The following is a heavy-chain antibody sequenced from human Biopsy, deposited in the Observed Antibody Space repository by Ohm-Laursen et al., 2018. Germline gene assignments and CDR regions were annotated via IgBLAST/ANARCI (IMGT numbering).Heavy chain of an antibody. J-gene: IGHJ5*01. V-gene: IGHV3-23*01. D-gene: IGHD1-14*01. CDR1: GFTFHTYA. CDR3: VKQWGGYNFDS. Sequence: GSLRLSCAASGFTFHTYAMNWVRQATGKGLEWVAHIDVSDYNTYYADSVRGRFTISRDNSKQMVHLEINSLTADDTAVYYCVKQWGGYNFDSWGQGTLVTVSS. CDR2: IDVSDYNT.